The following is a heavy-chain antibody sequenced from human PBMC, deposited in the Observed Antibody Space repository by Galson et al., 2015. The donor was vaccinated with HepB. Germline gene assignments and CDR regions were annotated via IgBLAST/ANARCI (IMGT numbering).Heavy chain of an antibody. J-gene: IGHJ3*02. CDR2: ISYDGSNK. V-gene: IGHV3-30-3*01. CDR1: GFTFSSYA. D-gene: IGHD3-3*01. CDR3: ARAQYYDFWSGYPDAFDI. Sequence: SLRLSCAASGFTFSSYAMHWVRQAPGKGLEWVAVISYDGSNKYYADSVKGRFTISRDNSKSTLYLQMNSLRAEDTAVYYCARAQYYDFWSGYPDAFDIWGQGTMVTVSS.